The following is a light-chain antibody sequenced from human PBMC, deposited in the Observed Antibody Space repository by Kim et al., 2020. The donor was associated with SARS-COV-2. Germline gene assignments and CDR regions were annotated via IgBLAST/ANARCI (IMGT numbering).Light chain of an antibody. CDR1: SSDIGNYNY. CDR3: SSYAGSNNFPYF. CDR2: EVN. J-gene: IGLJ1*01. Sequence: QSALTQPPSASGSPGQSVTISCTGTSSDIGNYNYVSWYQQHPGKAPKLLIYEVNKRPSGVPDRFSGSKSGNTASLTVSGLQAEDEADYYCSSYAGSNNFPYFFGSGTKVTVL. V-gene: IGLV2-8*01.